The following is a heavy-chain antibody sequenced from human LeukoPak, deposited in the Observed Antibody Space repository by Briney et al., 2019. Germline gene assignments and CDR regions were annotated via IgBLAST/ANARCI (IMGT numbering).Heavy chain of an antibody. V-gene: IGHV4-59*08. CDR2: IYYSGST. Sequence: KPSETLSLTCTVSGGSISSYYWSWIRQPPGKGLEWIGYIYYSGSTNYNPSLKSRVTISVDTSKNQFSLKLSSVTAADTAVYYCARFPNYYYGMDVWGQGTTVTVSS. CDR3: ARFPNYYYGMDV. J-gene: IGHJ6*02. CDR1: GGSISSYY.